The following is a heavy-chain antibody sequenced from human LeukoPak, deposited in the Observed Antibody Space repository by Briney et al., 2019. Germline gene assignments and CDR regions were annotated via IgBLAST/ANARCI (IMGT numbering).Heavy chain of an antibody. CDR2: ISAYNGNT. Sequence: GASVKVSYKASGYTFTSYGISWVRQAPGQGLEWMGWISAYNGNTNYAQKLQGGVTMTTDTSTSTAYMELRSLRSDDTAVYYCARDEWELLPGGTNYWGQGTLVTVSS. V-gene: IGHV1-18*01. CDR1: GYTFTSYG. D-gene: IGHD1-26*01. J-gene: IGHJ4*02. CDR3: ARDEWELLPGGTNY.